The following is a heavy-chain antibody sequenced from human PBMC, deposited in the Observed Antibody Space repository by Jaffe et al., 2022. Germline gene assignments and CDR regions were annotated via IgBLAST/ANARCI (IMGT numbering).Heavy chain of an antibody. V-gene: IGHV3-7*05. CDR2: IKPDGSEK. Sequence: EVQLVESGGGLAQPGGSLRLSCAASGFTFGDYWMSWVRQAPGKGLEWVANIKPDGSEKHYADSVMGRFTISRDNAQNSFYLQMSYLGADDTAVYFCARAKLGDFDYWGQGTLVTVSS. J-gene: IGHJ4*02. CDR3: ARAKLGDFDY. D-gene: IGHD1-26*01. CDR1: GFTFGDYW.